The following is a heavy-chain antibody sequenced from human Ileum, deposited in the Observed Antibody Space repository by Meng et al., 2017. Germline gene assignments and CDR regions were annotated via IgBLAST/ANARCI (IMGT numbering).Heavy chain of an antibody. CDR2: INHSGST. CDR1: GGAFDWYY. J-gene: IGHJ1*01. D-gene: IGHD2-2*02. V-gene: IGHV4-34*01. Sequence: QAQLQQWGAGLFKSSETLTRSCADWGGAFDWYYWTWLRQSPGKGLEWSGEINHSGSTNFNPSLKSRVTMSVDTSKKQFSLNLTSVTAADTAMYYCVRGLLVPNAIRTEYFPLWGQGTLVTVSS. CDR3: VRGLLVPNAIRTEYFPL.